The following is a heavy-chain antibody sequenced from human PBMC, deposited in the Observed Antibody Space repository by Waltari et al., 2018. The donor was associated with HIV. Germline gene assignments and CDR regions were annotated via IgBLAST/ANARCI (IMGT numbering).Heavy chain of an antibody. D-gene: IGHD2-21*01. V-gene: IGHV6-1*01. CDR3: ARGALSGRASGMVDY. CDR1: GDTVSSHSFP. CDR2: TYYRRKWYD. Sequence: QTPLQQSGPGLVKPSQTLSLTCVISGDTVSSHSFPWTWIRQSPARGLEWLGRTYYRRKWYDDDSPSGKSRLNLTSDTSKKEFCLHLKSVRPEDTARYCGARGALSGRASGMVDYWGQGVQVTVSS. J-gene: IGHJ4*02.